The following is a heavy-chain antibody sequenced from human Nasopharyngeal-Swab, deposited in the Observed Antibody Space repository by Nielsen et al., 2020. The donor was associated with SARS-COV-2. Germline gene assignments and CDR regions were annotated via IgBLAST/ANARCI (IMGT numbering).Heavy chain of an antibody. CDR3: ARVFYGSVNSRWHFDL. V-gene: IGHV3-72*01. D-gene: IGHD3-10*01. Sequence: GESLKISCAASGFTFSDHYMDWVRQAPGKGLEWVGRIRNKANTFTTEYAASVKGRFTVSRDDSQNSLYLQMNSLKTEDTAVYYCARVFYGSVNSRWHFDLWGRGTLVTVSS. J-gene: IGHJ2*01. CDR1: GFTFSDHY. CDR2: IRNKANTFTT.